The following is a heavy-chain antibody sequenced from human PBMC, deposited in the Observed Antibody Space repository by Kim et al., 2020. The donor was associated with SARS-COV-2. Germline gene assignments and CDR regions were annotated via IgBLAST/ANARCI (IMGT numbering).Heavy chain of an antibody. CDR1: GFTFSSYW. V-gene: IGHV3-7*03. D-gene: IGHD2-15*01. CDR2: IKQDGSEK. J-gene: IGHJ3*02. Sequence: GGSLRLSCAASGFTFSSYWMTWVRQAPGKGLEWVANIKQDGSEKYYVDSVKGRFTISRDNAKNSLYLQMNSLRAEDTAVYYCARGHCSGGSCQTWAFDIWGQGTMVTVSS. CDR3: ARGHCSGGSCQTWAFDI.